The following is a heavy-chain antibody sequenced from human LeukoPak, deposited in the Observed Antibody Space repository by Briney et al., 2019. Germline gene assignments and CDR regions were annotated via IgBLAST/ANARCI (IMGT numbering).Heavy chain of an antibody. CDR2: IKQDRSEK. CDR3: ARVAWIQLDLNAFDI. J-gene: IGHJ3*02. D-gene: IGHD5-18*01. V-gene: IGHV3-7*04. Sequence: GGSLRLSCAASGFTFSNYWMSWVRQAPGKGLEWVANIKQDRSEKYYVDSVKGRFTISRDNAKNSLYLQMNSLRAEDTAVYYCARVAWIQLDLNAFDIWGQGTMVTVSS. CDR1: GFTFSNYW.